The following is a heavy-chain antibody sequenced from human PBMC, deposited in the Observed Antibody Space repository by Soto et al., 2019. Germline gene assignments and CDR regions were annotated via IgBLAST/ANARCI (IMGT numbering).Heavy chain of an antibody. D-gene: IGHD3-16*01. CDR2: IYSGGST. V-gene: IGHV3-66*01. Sequence: EVRLVESGGGLVQPGGSLRLSCAASGFTVSTTYMHWVRQAPGKGLEWVSLIYSGGSTYYADSVKGRFTISRDTSKNTLHLQMNSLRAEVTAVYYCARDIGLLGTFDYWGQGTLVTVSS. J-gene: IGHJ4*02. CDR1: GFTVSTTY. CDR3: ARDIGLLGTFDY.